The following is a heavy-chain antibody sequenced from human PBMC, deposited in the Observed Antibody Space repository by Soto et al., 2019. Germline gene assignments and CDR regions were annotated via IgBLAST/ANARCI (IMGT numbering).Heavy chain of an antibody. CDR3: ARETLRDAIDI. CDR2: IRANDESI. J-gene: IGHJ3*02. Sequence: PGGSLSLSSVASGFDFRSYEMNWVRQAPGKGMERVANIRANDESIYYADSVKGRVSVSRDNAKNSLFLEMNSLRVDDTAVYYCARETLRDAIDIWGQGTMVTVSS. V-gene: IGHV3-48*03. CDR1: GFDFRSYE.